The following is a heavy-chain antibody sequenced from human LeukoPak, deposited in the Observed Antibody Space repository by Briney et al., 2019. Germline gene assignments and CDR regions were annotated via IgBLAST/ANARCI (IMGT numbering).Heavy chain of an antibody. CDR2: ISWDGGST. D-gene: IGHD4-17*01. Sequence: GGSLRLSCAASGFTFDDYAMHWVRQAPGKGLEWVSLISWDGGSTYYADSVKGRFTISRDNAKNSLYLQMNSLRAEDTAVYYCARERLTVTTNYMDVWGKGTTVTVSS. CDR3: ARERLTVTTNYMDV. CDR1: GFTFDDYA. V-gene: IGHV3-43D*03. J-gene: IGHJ6*03.